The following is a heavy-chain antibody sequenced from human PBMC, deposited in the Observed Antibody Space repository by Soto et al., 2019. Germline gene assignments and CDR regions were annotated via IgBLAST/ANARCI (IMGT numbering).Heavy chain of an antibody. Sequence: QVQLVQSGAEVKKPGSSVKVSCKASGGTFSSYTISWVRQAPGQGLEWMGRIIPILGIANYAQKFQGRVTITADKSTSTAYMELSSLRSEDTAVYYCAREGLEYSSSSDVTYCMDVWGKGTTVTVSS. CDR2: IIPILGIA. CDR1: GGTFSSYT. J-gene: IGHJ6*03. V-gene: IGHV1-69*08. CDR3: AREGLEYSSSSDVTYCMDV. D-gene: IGHD6-6*01.